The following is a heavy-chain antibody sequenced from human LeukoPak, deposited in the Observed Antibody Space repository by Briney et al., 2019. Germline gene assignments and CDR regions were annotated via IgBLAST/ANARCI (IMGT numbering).Heavy chain of an antibody. D-gene: IGHD3-10*01. CDR2: INPSGGST. CDR3: ARDSGMVRGTVDY. Sequence: ASVTVSCKSSGYTFTSYYMYCVRQAPGQGLEWMGIINPSGGSTSYAQKFQGRVTMTRDTSTSTVYMELSSLRSEDTAVYYCARDSGMVRGTVDYWGQGTLVTVSS. V-gene: IGHV1-46*01. CDR1: GYTFTSYY. J-gene: IGHJ4*02.